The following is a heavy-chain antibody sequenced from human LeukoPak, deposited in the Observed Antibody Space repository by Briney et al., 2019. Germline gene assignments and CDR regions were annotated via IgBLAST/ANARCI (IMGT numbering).Heavy chain of an antibody. D-gene: IGHD3-22*01. V-gene: IGHV3-30*02. CDR3: AKGSKLVVITRDHYMAV. J-gene: IGHJ6*03. CDR1: GFTFGSYG. Sequence: GGSLRLSCAASGFTFGSYGMHWVRQAPGKGLEWVTFIRSDGSNKYYADSVKGRFTISRDNSKNTLYLQMNSLRAGDTAVYYCAKGSKLVVITRDHYMAVWGKGTTVTISS. CDR2: IRSDGSNK.